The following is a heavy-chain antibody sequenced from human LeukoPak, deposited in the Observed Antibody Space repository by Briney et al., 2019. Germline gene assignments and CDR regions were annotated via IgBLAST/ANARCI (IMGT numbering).Heavy chain of an antibody. CDR2: IYHSGST. V-gene: IGHV4-38-2*01. J-gene: IGHJ4*02. CDR1: GYSISSGYY. Sequence: SETLSLTCAVSGYSISSGYYWGWIRQPPGKGLEWIGSIYHSGSTYYNSSLKSRATISVDRSKNQFSLKLSSVTAAGTAVYYCARVGVGVTKSFDYWGQGTLVTVSS. D-gene: IGHD1-26*01. CDR3: ARVGVGVTKSFDY.